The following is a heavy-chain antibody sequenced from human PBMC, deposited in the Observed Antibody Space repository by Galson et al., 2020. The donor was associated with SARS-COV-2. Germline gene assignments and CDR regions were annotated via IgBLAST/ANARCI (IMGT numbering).Heavy chain of an antibody. CDR3: ARAPLGGRYFGRYFDL. J-gene: IGHJ2*01. Sequence: SQTLSLTCAVYGGSFSDYYWSWIRQSPGKGLEWIGEINHSGNTNYNPSLKSRVTISVDTSKNQFSLKLSSMTAADTAVYYCARAPLGGRYFGRYFDLWGRGTLVTVSS. D-gene: IGHD3-9*01. V-gene: IGHV4-34*01. CDR1: GGSFSDYY. CDR2: INHSGNT.